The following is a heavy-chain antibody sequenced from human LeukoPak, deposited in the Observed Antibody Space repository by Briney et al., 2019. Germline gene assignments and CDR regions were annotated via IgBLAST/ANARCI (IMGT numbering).Heavy chain of an antibody. CDR2: ISSSSSHI. D-gene: IGHD2-2*02. J-gene: IGHJ3*02. V-gene: IGHV3-21*01. Sequence: GGSLRLSCAASGFTFSSYSMNWVRQAPGKGLEWVSSISSSSSHIYYADSVKGRFTISRDNAKNSLYLQMNSLRAEDTAVYYCARDLVPAAIGGAFDIWGQGTMVTVSS. CDR3: ARDLVPAAIGGAFDI. CDR1: GFTFSSYS.